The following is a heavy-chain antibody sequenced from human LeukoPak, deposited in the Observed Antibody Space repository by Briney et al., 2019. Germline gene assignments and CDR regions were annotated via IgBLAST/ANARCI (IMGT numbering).Heavy chain of an antibody. V-gene: IGHV4-39*07. CDR2: NDYSGNT. Sequence: GSLRLSCVGSGFIFSSYSMNWVRQAPGKGLEWIGSNDYSGNTYYIPSLKSRVRISIDTSKNQFSLRLTSVTAADTAVYYCARLEGGTMEDYWGQGTLVTVSS. J-gene: IGHJ4*02. D-gene: IGHD1-1*01. CDR3: ARLEGGTMEDY. CDR1: GFIFSSYS.